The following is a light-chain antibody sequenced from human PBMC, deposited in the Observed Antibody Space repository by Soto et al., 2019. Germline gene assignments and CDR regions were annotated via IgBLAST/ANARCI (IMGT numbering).Light chain of an antibody. Sequence: AIQLTQSPSSLSASVWDRVTITCRASQGISTLLAWYQQKPGKAPKVLIYESSLLQSGVPSRFSGSGSGTEFTLTISSLQSEDFAVYYCQQYNNWPRTFGQGTKVDIK. CDR2: ESS. CDR1: QGISTL. J-gene: IGKJ1*01. CDR3: QQYNNWPRT. V-gene: IGKV1D-13*01.